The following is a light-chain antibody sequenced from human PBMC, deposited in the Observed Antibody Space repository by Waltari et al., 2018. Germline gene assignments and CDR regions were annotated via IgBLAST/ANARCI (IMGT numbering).Light chain of an antibody. CDR3: CSYGGRGTYTWV. CDR2: DVY. CDR1: SSAVGLYNR. V-gene: IGLV2-23*02. J-gene: IGLJ3*02. Sequence: QSALTQPASVCRSPGQSITISCSGTSSAVGLYNRVSSYQQHRGKAPNLIIYDVYRRPSGVSIRFSGSKSGNTASLTISGLQAEDEADYYCCSYGGRGTYTWVFGGGTKLTVL.